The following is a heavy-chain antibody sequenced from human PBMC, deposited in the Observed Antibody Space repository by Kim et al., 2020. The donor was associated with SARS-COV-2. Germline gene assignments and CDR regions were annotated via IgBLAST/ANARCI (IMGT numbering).Heavy chain of an antibody. D-gene: IGHD5-12*01. CDR3: TRATIGLYSGMDV. CDR2: ISSDGGST. Sequence: GGSLRLSCAASGFTFSTYRMYWVRQGPGKGLLWVSRISSDGGSTSYADSVKGRFTTSRDNAKNTLYLQMNSLRVEDTAVYYCTRATIGLYSGMDVWGQGTTVTVSS. CDR1: GFTFSTYR. V-gene: IGHV3-74*01. J-gene: IGHJ6*02.